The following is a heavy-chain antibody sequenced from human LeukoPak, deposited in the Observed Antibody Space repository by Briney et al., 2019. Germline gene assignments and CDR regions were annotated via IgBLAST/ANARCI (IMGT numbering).Heavy chain of an antibody. Sequence: ASVKVSCKASGYTFTSYGISWVRQAPGQALEWMGWISAYNGNTNYAQKLQGRVTMTTDTSTSTAYMELRSLRSDDTAVYYCARVGEFTPPGAFDIWGQGTMVTVSS. J-gene: IGHJ3*02. D-gene: IGHD2-21*01. CDR1: GYTFTSYG. V-gene: IGHV1-18*01. CDR3: ARVGEFTPPGAFDI. CDR2: ISAYNGNT.